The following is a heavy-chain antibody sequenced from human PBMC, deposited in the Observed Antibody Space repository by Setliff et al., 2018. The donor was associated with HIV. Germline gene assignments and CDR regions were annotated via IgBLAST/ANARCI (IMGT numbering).Heavy chain of an antibody. CDR3: VRDPIEGSPDYFDY. D-gene: IGHD1-26*01. J-gene: IGHJ4*02. Sequence: LSLSCAATGFTFSSYVLHWVRQAPGKGLEWVAVMSTGGGIKICADSVKGRFTISRDNSRNTLFLQMNNLRPEDTATYYCVRDPIEGSPDYFDYWGQGALVTVPQ. CDR1: GFTFSSYV. V-gene: IGHV3-30-3*01. CDR2: MSTGGGIK.